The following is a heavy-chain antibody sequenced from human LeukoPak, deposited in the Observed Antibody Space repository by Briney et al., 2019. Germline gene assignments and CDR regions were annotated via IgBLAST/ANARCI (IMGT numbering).Heavy chain of an antibody. J-gene: IGHJ3*02. Sequence: GGSLRLSCAASGFTFYNYWMSWVRQAPGKGLEWVANIKQDGSEKYYVDSVKGRFTISRDNAKTSLFLQMNSLSAEDTALYYCARDRGTYYYDTTSHYDAFDIWGQGTMVTVSS. V-gene: IGHV3-7*01. CDR1: GFTFYNYW. CDR2: IKQDGSEK. D-gene: IGHD3-22*01. CDR3: ARDRGTYYYDTTSHYDAFDI.